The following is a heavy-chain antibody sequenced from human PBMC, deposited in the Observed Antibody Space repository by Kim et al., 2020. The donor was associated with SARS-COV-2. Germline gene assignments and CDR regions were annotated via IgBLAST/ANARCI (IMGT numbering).Heavy chain of an antibody. CDR3: AKEAGGSGWYTIDY. V-gene: IGHV3-23*01. CDR1: GFTFTTYA. D-gene: IGHD6-19*01. J-gene: IGHJ4*02. Sequence: GGSLRLSCAASGFTFTTYAISWVRQAPGKGLEWVSAVSGSGGGTYYAGSVRGRFTISRDNSENMVYLQMSSLRAEDTAVYYCAKEAGGSGWYTIDYCGQG. CDR2: VSGSGGGT.